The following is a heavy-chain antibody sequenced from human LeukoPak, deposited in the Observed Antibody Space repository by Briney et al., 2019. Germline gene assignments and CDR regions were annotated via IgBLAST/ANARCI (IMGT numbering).Heavy chain of an antibody. Sequence: LWASVKVSCKASGYTFTSYGISWVRQAPGQGLEWMGWISAYNGNTNYAQKFQGRVTMTEDTSTDTAYMELSSLRSEDTAVYYCATLTEDDYGDYWGQGTLVTVSS. CDR2: ISAYNGNT. CDR3: ATLTEDDYGDY. CDR1: GYTFTSYG. J-gene: IGHJ4*02. D-gene: IGHD2-15*01. V-gene: IGHV1-18*01.